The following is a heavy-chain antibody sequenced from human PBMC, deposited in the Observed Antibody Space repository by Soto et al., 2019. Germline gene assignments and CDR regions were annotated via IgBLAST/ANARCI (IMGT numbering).Heavy chain of an antibody. CDR3: ARSQGPGYCSGGSCYDDAFDI. Sequence: SETLSLTCTVSGGSISSYYWSWIRQPPGKGLEWIGYIYYSGSTNYNPSLKSRVTISVDTSKNQFSLKLSSVTAADTAVYYCARSQGPGYCSGGSCYDDAFDIWGQGTMVTVSS. J-gene: IGHJ3*02. CDR2: IYYSGST. CDR1: GGSISSYY. D-gene: IGHD2-15*01. V-gene: IGHV4-59*01.